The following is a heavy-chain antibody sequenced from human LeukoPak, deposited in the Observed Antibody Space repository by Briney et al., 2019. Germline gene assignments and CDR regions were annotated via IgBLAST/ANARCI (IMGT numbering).Heavy chain of an antibody. D-gene: IGHD1-26*01. J-gene: IGHJ4*02. Sequence: GGSLRLSCAVSGFTFSSHAMSWVRQAPGKGLEWVSSISTSGVSTNYADSVKGRFTISRDNSKSMVYLQMNSLRAEDTAVYYCAKNTSGTYLDYWGQGILVTVSS. V-gene: IGHV3-23*01. CDR1: GFTFSSHA. CDR3: AKNTSGTYLDY. CDR2: ISTSGVST.